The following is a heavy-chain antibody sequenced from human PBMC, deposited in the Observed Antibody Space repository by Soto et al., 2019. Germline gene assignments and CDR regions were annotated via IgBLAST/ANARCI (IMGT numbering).Heavy chain of an antibody. CDR2: VSHDGKTE. D-gene: IGHD3-22*01. CDR1: GFTFSSYA. CDR3: GREPYISGHYSAGCDV. V-gene: IGHV3-30*04. Sequence: QVQLVESGGGVVQPGRSLRLSCAASGFTFSSYAMHWVRQAPGKGLEWVAVVSHDGKTEHHAAAVKGRFTISRDTSANILSLQMNSLRDEDTAVYYCGREPYISGHYSAGCDVWGQGTMVTVSS. J-gene: IGHJ3*01.